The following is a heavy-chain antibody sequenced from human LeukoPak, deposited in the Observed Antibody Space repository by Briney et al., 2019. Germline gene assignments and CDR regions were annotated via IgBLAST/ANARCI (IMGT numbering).Heavy chain of an antibody. V-gene: IGHV3-23*01. Sequence: GGSLRLSCAASGFTFSSYAMSWVRQAPGKGLEWVSSISGNGISAFYADSVKGRFTISRDNSKNTFFLQMNSLRAEDTAVYYCAKGASDWFLRPFDYWAQGTLVTVSS. CDR1: GFTFSSYA. CDR2: ISGNGISA. J-gene: IGHJ4*02. D-gene: IGHD3-9*01. CDR3: AKGASDWFLRPFDY.